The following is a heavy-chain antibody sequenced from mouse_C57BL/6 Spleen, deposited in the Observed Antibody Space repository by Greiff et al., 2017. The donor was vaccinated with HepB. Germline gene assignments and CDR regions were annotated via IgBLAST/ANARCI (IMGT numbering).Heavy chain of an antibody. Sequence: VLLVESGPGLVAPSQSLSITCTVSGFSLTSYAISWVRQPPGKGLEWLGVIWPGGGTTYNSALKTRLSISNDNSKSQVFLKMNSLQTDDTARYYCARNYVGERYAMDYWGQGTSVTVSS. D-gene: IGHD2-12*01. CDR1: GFSLTSYA. V-gene: IGHV2-9-1*01. CDR3: ARNYVGERYAMDY. CDR2: IWPGGGT. J-gene: IGHJ4*01.